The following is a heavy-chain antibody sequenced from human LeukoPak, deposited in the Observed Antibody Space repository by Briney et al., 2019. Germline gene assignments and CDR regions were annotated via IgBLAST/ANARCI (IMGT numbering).Heavy chain of an antibody. Sequence: ASVKVSCKASGVTFIRYAISWVRPAPGQGLEWVGRIIPILGIAKYAKKFTGRVTNTADKSTSTAYMELSSLRTEDRSVYYCARSRAYCSGGRCYSPWSPSGQGTLVTVSS. CDR3: ARSRAYCSGGRCYSPWSP. J-gene: IGHJ5*02. CDR2: IIPILGIA. CDR1: GVTFIRYA. D-gene: IGHD2-15*01. V-gene: IGHV1-69*04.